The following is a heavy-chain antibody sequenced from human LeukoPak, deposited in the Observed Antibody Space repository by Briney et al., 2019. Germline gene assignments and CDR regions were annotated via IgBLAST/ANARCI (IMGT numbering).Heavy chain of an antibody. V-gene: IGHV3-23*01. CDR3: ARVGSKLGNYYYYCMDV. CDR1: GFTFSNYD. Sequence: GGSLRLSCVVSGFTFSNYDMTWVRQAPGKGLEWVSSITSSGDVTFYSDSVKGRFTISRDNSKNTLYLQMNSLRAEDTAVYYCARVGSKLGNYYYYCMDVWGKGTTVTVSS. J-gene: IGHJ6*03. D-gene: IGHD7-27*01. CDR2: ITSSGDVT.